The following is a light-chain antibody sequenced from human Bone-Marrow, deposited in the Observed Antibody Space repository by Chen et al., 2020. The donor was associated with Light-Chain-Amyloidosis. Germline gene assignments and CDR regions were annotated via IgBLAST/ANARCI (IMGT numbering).Light chain of an antibody. V-gene: IGLV6-57*01. J-gene: IGLJ3*02. Sequence: NFMMTQPHSASESPGKTVTIACTRSSGSIATNYVQWYQQRPGSSPTTVIYEDDQRPSGVPDRFSGSIDRSSNSASLTISGLKTEDEADYYCQSYQGSSQGVFGGGTKLTVL. CDR2: EDD. CDR1: SGSIATNY. CDR3: QSYQGSSQGV.